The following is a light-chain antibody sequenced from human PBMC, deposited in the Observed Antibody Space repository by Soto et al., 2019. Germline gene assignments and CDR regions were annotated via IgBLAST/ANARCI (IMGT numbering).Light chain of an antibody. CDR1: QSVSSN. CDR2: GAS. CDR3: QQYGSSPWT. V-gene: IGKV3-20*01. J-gene: IGKJ1*01. Sequence: EIVMTQSPDTLSESPGERAILSCSASQSVSSNLAWYQQKPGQAPRLLIYGASSRATGIPDRFSGSGSGTDFTLTISRLEPEDFAVDYCQQYGSSPWTFGQGTKV.